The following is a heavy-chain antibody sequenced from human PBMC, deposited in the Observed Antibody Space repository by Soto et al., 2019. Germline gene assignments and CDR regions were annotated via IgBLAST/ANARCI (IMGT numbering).Heavy chain of an antibody. D-gene: IGHD2-2*01. Sequence: QVQLVQSGAEVKKPGSSVKVSCKASGGTFGSYAISWVRQAPGQGLEWMGWIIPICGTAKYEQKIQGRVTIAADESTSTAYMELSSLRSEDTAVYYCARSQGSSTSLEIYYYYYYGMDVWGQGTTVTVSS. CDR3: ARSQGSSTSLEIYYYYYYGMDV. CDR1: GGTFGSYA. CDR2: IIPICGTA. V-gene: IGHV1-69*01. J-gene: IGHJ6*02.